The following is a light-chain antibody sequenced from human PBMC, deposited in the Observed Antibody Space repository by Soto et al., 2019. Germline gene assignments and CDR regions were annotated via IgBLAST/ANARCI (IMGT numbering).Light chain of an antibody. CDR3: QSYDSSLSGVI. V-gene: IGLV1-40*01. J-gene: IGLJ2*01. CDR1: SSNIGADYD. CDR2: GNT. Sequence: QSVLTQPPSVSGAPGQRVAISCTGSSSNIGADYDVHWYQQLPGTAPKLLIFGNTNRPSGVPDRFSGSKSGTSASLAITGLQADDDADYYCQSYDSSLSGVIFGGGTKLTVL.